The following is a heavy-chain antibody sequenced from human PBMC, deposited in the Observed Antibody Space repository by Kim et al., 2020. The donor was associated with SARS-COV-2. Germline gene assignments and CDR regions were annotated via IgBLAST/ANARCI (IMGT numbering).Heavy chain of an antibody. CDR3: AKDQGYRYGSGSDY. CDR1: GFTFSSYG. Sequence: GGSLRLSCAASGFTFSSYGMHWVRQAPGKGLEWVAVIWYDGSNKYYADSVKGRFTISRDNSKNTLYLQMNSLRAEDTAVYYCAKDQGYRYGSGSDYWGQGTLVTVSS. D-gene: IGHD3-10*01. CDR2: IWYDGSNK. V-gene: IGHV3-33*06. J-gene: IGHJ4*02.